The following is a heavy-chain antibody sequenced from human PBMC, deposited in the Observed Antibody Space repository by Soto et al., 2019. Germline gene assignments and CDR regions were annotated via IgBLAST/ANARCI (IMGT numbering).Heavy chain of an antibody. J-gene: IGHJ4*02. D-gene: IGHD4-17*01. V-gene: IGHV1-2*04. CDR2: INPNSGGT. Sequence: ASVKVSCKASGYTFTGYYMHWVRQAPGQGLEWMGWINPNSGGTNYAQKFQGWVTMTRDTSISTAYMELSRLRSDDTAVYYCASTKATVTTYYFDYWGQGTLVTVSS. CDR1: GYTFTGYY. CDR3: ASTKATVTTYYFDY.